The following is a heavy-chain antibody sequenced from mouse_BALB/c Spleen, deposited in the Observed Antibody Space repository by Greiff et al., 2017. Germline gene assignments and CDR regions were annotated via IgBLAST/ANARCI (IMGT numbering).Heavy chain of an antibody. Sequence: LVESGPELEKPGASVKISCKASGYSFTGYNMNWVKQSNGKSLEWIGNIDPYYGGTSYNQKFKGKATLTVDKSSSTAYMQLSSPTSEDSAVYYCARKGNYYAMDYWGQGTSVTVSS. CDR2: IDPYYGGT. CDR1: GYSFTGYN. CDR3: ARKGNYYAMDY. J-gene: IGHJ4*01. D-gene: IGHD2-1*01. V-gene: IGHV1S135*01.